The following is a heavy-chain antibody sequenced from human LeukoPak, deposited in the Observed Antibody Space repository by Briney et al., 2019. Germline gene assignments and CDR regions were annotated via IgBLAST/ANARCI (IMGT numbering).Heavy chain of an antibody. Sequence: PGGSLRLSCAASGFTFSSYGMSWVRQAPGKGLEWVSAISGSGGSTHYADSVKGRFTISRDNSKNTLYLQMNSLRAEDTAVYYCAKERTESNGLLLWFGESLDYWGQGTLVTVSS. CDR3: AKERTESNGLLLWFGESLDY. CDR2: ISGSGGST. V-gene: IGHV3-23*01. D-gene: IGHD3-10*01. J-gene: IGHJ4*02. CDR1: GFTFSSYG.